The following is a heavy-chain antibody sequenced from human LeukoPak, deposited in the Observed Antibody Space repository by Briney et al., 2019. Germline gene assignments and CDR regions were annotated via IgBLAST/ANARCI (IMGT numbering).Heavy chain of an antibody. J-gene: IGHJ4*02. Sequence: GGSQTLSCAASGFTFSDYSMNWVRQAPGKGLECVASVNTVSSYIYYADSMRGRFTISRDNAKSSLFLQMNSLRAEDTAVYYCARLRRNSDRSDFFYYYDHWGQGTLVTVSS. D-gene: IGHD3-22*01. CDR2: VNTVSSYI. V-gene: IGHV3-21*01. CDR1: GFTFSDYS. CDR3: ARLRRNSDRSDFFYYYDH.